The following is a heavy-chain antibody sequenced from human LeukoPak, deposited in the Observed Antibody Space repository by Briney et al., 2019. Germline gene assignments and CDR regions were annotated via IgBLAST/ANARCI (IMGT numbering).Heavy chain of an antibody. J-gene: IGHJ6*03. CDR1: GGSFSRYL. CDR3: AREVILGYYYMDV. V-gene: IGHV4-34*01. Sequence: SETLSLTCAVYGGSFSRYLWSWIRQPPGKGLEWIGEINHSGSTNYNPSLKSRVTMSVDTSKNQFSLKLNPVTAADTAVYYCAREVILGYYYMDVWGKGTTVIVSS. D-gene: IGHD3-10*01. CDR2: INHSGST.